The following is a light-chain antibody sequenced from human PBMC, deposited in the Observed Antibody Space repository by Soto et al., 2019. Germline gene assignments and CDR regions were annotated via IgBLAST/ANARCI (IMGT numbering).Light chain of an antibody. CDR2: GAS. Sequence: DIQMTQSPSSLSASVGDTITITCRARQSIGHFLNWYQLKPGKVPKLLIYGASTLNTGVPSSFSGSGSGKHSDVANSRLQAEDSASYCCQQSYSSWAPFGGGTKVEIQ. J-gene: IGKJ4*01. CDR3: QQSYSSWAP. V-gene: IGKV1-39*01. CDR1: QSIGHF.